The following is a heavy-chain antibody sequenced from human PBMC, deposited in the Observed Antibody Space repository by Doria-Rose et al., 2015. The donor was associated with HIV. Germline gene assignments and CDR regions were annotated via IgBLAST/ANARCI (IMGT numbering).Heavy chain of an antibody. CDR1: GFSFESYA. CDR2: ISWDSGAK. V-gene: IGHV3-9*01. Sequence: VQLQESGGGLVQPGRSLRLSCVGSGFSFESYAMHWVRLAPGQGLEWVAGISWDSGAKGNADSVEGRFDISRDNAKKSVYLEMRSLRPEDTAFYYCAKAPIIGPKYYFYMDVWGKGTSVTVSS. CDR3: AKAPIIGPKYYFYMDV. D-gene: IGHD3-3*01. J-gene: IGHJ6*03.